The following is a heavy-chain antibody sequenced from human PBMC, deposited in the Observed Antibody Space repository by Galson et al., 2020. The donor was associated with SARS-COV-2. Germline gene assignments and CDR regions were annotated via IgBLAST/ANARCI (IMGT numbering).Heavy chain of an antibody. CDR3: AKTGGSFYDSTGFYVFDY. Sequence: TGGSLRLSCATYGFIFSNYAISWVRQAPGKGLEWVSTISGSGGTTFYADSVKGRFTISRDYSKNTLYLQMDSLRADDTAVYYCAKTGGSFYDSTGFYVFDYWGQGALVTVSS. J-gene: IGHJ4*02. D-gene: IGHD3-22*01. CDR2: ISGSGGTT. V-gene: IGHV3-23*01. CDR1: GFIFSNYA.